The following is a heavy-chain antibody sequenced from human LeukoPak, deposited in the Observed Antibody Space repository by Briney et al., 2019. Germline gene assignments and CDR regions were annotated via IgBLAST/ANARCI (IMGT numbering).Heavy chain of an antibody. CDR3: AQGYLSGWYPN. V-gene: IGHV3-23*01. CDR2: ISLDGETT. J-gene: IGHJ4*02. CDR1: GFSVGSSG. D-gene: IGHD6-19*01. Sequence: PGGPLNLSGEASGFSVGSSGMSWVRQPPGKGLDWISAISLDGETTYYADSVKGRFFISRDSSRNTLYLQLSSLRVEDTAVYYCAQGYLSGWYPNWGQGSLVSVSS.